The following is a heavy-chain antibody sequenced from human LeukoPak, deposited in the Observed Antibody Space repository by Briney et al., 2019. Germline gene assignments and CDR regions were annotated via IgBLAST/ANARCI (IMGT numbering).Heavy chain of an antibody. CDR2: IYFSGRT. J-gene: IGHJ5*02. CDR3: ARTGGTDYNWLDP. V-gene: IGHV4-30-4*01. D-gene: IGHD5-12*01. Sequence: SQTLSLTCTVSDGPITSGDYYWSWIRQSPGKGLEWIGFIYFSGRTYYNPSLKSRLTISVDTSKNHFSLKMSSVSAADTAVYYCARTGGTDYNWLDPWGQGTLVTVSS. CDR1: DGPITSGDYY.